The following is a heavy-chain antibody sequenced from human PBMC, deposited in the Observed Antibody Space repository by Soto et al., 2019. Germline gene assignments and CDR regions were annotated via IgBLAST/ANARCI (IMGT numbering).Heavy chain of an antibody. D-gene: IGHD1-26*01. CDR2: IYYSGST. V-gene: IGHV4-59*08. CDR1: GGSISSYY. Sequence: SETLSLTCTVSGGSISSYYWSWIRQPPGKGLEWIGYIYYSGSTNYNPSLKSRVTISLDTSKNQFSLKLSSVTAADTAVYYCARLGREWELIRWGQGTLVTVSS. CDR3: ARLGREWELIR. J-gene: IGHJ4*02.